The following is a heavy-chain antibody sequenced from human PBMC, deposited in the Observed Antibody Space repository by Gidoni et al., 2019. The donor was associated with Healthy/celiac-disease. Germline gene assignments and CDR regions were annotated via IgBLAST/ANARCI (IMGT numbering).Heavy chain of an antibody. J-gene: IGHJ5*02. D-gene: IGHD3-22*01. V-gene: IGHV4-39*07. CDR2: IYYSGST. CDR3: ARTYYYDSSGYNWFDP. Sequence: QLQLQESGPGLVKPSETLSLTCTVSGGSISSSSYYWGWIRQPPGTGLEWIGSIYYSGSTYYNPSLKSRVTISVDTSKNQFSLKLSSVTAADTAVYYCARTYYYDSSGYNWFDPWGQGTLVTVSS. CDR1: GGSISSSSYY.